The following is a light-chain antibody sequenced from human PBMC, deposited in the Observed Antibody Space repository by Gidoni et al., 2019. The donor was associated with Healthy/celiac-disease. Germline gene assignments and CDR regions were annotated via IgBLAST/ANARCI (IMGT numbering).Light chain of an antibody. V-gene: IGKV2-28*01. CDR2: LGS. CDR3: MQALQTPYT. J-gene: IGKJ2*01. CDR1: QSLLHSNGYNY. Sequence: DIVITQSPLSLPVTPGEPASISCRSSQSLLHSNGYNYLDWYLQKPGQSPQLLIYLGSNRASGVPDRFSGSGSGTDFTLKISRVEAEDVGVYYCMQALQTPYTFGQATKLEIK.